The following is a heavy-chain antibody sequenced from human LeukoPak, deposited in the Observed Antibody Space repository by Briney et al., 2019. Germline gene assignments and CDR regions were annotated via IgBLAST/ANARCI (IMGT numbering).Heavy chain of an antibody. CDR1: GGSFSGYF. CDR2: INHSGST. CDR3: ASHLTGNYSYYYGMDV. J-gene: IGHJ6*02. D-gene: IGHD7-27*01. Sequence: PSETLSLTCAVYGGSFSGYFWSWIRQPPGKGLEWIGEINHSGSTNYKPSLKSRVAISVDTSKNQFSLKLTSVTAADTAVYYCASHLTGNYSYYYGMDVWGQGTTVTVSS. V-gene: IGHV4-34*01.